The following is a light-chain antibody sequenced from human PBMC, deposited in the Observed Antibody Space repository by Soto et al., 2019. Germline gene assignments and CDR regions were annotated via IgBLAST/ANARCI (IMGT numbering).Light chain of an antibody. CDR3: HQYGSSPQT. J-gene: IGKJ1*01. CDR1: QSVSSTH. Sequence: EIVLTQSPGTLSLSPGDRATLFCRASQSVSSTHLAWYHQKPGQAPWLLIYGASTRASGIPDRFSGSGSGTDFTLTISRLETEDFAVYYCHQYGSSPQTFGQGTKVDIK. V-gene: IGKV3-20*01. CDR2: GAS.